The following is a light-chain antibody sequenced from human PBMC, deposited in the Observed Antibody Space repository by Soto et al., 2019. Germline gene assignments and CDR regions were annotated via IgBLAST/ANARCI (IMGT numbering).Light chain of an antibody. CDR3: QQYETFSGT. J-gene: IGKJ3*01. CDR1: QSVSGW. Sequence: DIQRTQYPSTLSASVGDTVTVTCRSSQSVSGWLAWYQQKPGEAPKLLIYDASALPRGVPSRFSGSGSGTKFTLTIASLQPDDFATYYCQQYETFSGTFGPGAKVDIK. V-gene: IGKV1-5*01. CDR2: DAS.